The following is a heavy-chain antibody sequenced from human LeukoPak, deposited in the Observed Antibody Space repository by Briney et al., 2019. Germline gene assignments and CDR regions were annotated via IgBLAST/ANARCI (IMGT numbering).Heavy chain of an antibody. J-gene: IGHJ4*02. V-gene: IGHV3-73*01. CDR3: TSIYCSSTSCYSY. CDR1: GFTFSGSA. CDR2: IRSKANSYAT. Sequence: GSMKLSCAASGFTFSGSAMHWVRQASGKGLEWVGRIRSKANSYATAYAASVKGRFTISRDDSKNTAYLQMNSLKTEDTAVYYCTSIYCSSTSCYSYWGQGTLVTVSS. D-gene: IGHD2-2*02.